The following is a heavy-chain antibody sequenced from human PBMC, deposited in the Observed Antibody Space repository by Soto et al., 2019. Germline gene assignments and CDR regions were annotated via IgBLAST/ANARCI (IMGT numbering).Heavy chain of an antibody. Sequence: GGSLRLSCVATGFTFENYAMSWVRQAPGKGLEWVSAISGSGGTTYYSDSVKGRFTISRDNSKNTVYLQMNDLRVEDAAEYFCAKDSWAIFGVPAGEYYAMDVWGQGTTVTVSS. CDR2: ISGSGGTT. D-gene: IGHD3-3*01. J-gene: IGHJ6*02. CDR1: GFTFENYA. V-gene: IGHV3-23*01. CDR3: AKDSWAIFGVPAGEYYAMDV.